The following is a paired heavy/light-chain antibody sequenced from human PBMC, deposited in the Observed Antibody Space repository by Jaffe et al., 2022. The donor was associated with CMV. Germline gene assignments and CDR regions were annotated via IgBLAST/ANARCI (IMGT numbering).Heavy chain of an antibody. Sequence: QVQLQESGPGLVKPSETLSLTCTVSGGSISSYYWSWIRQPPGKGLEWIGYIYYSGSTNYNPSLKSRVTISVDTSKNQFSLKLSSVTAADTAVYYCARDLRTYYDFWSGSRSVAPHMSSFVYYMDVWGKGTTVTVSS. J-gene: IGHJ6*03. CDR2: IYYSGST. CDR1: GGSISSYY. D-gene: IGHD3-3*01. V-gene: IGHV4-59*01. CDR3: ARDLRTYYDFWSGSRSVAPHMSSFVYYMDV.
Light chain of an antibody. CDR2: AAS. Sequence: DIQMTQSPSSLSASVGDRVTITCRASQSISSYLNWYQQKPGKAPKLLIYAASSLQSGVPSRFSGSGSGTDFTLTISSLQPEDFATYYCQQSYSTPRDFGQGTKLEIK. CDR1: QSISSY. J-gene: IGKJ2*01. CDR3: QQSYSTPRD. V-gene: IGKV1-39*01.